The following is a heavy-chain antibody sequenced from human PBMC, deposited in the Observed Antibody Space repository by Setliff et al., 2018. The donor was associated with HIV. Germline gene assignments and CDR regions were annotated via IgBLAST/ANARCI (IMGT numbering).Heavy chain of an antibody. CDR2: IYHSGST. V-gene: IGHV4-4*02. J-gene: IGHJ4*02. Sequence: SCAVSGGSISSNWWSWVRQSPGKGLEWIGEIYHSGSTHYNPSLQSRVTISVDKSKSQFSLKLNSVTAADTAVYYCGGNGYYSIDYWGQGTQVTVSS. CDR1: GGSISSNW. CDR3: GGNGYYSIDY. D-gene: IGHD3-22*01.